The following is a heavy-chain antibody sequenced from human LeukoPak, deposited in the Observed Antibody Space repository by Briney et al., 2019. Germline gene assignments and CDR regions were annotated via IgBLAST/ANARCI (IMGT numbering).Heavy chain of an antibody. V-gene: IGHV3-33*01. J-gene: IGHJ3*02. CDR3: ARDSASVASDAFDI. CDR2: IWYDGSNK. CDR1: GFTFSSYG. Sequence: PGWSLRLSCAASGFTFSSYGMHWVRQAPGKGLEWVAVIWYDGSNKYYADSVKGRFTISRDNSKNTLYLQMNSLRAEDTAVYYCARDSASVASDAFDIWGQGTMVTVSS. D-gene: IGHD4-23*01.